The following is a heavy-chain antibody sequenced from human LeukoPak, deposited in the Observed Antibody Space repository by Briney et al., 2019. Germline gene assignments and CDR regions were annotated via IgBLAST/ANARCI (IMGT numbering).Heavy chain of an antibody. D-gene: IGHD6-19*01. CDR3: AREDIRLDYFDY. CDR1: GFTFSDYY. V-gene: IGHV3-11*04. Sequence: GGSLRLSCAASGFTFSDYYMNWVRQAPGRGLEWVSYISGSGVTMYYADSVKGRFTISRDDAKNSLYLQMNSLRAEDTAVYYCAREDIRLDYFDYWGQGTLVTVSS. J-gene: IGHJ4*02. CDR2: ISGSGVTM.